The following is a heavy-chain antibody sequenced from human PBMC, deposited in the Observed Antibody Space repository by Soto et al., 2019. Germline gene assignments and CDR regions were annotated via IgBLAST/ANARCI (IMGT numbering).Heavy chain of an antibody. D-gene: IGHD3-3*01. J-gene: IGHJ6*02. CDR1: GFTFGTYS. Sequence: GGSLRLSCAGSGFTFGTYSMNWDRQVAGKGLEWIAYISYDSDTIQYADSVKGRFTTARDNAKNSLYLQMNSLRDEDTAVYYCARLYYDYVWGQGTTVTVSS. CDR3: ARLYYDYV. V-gene: IGHV3-48*02. CDR2: ISYDSDTI.